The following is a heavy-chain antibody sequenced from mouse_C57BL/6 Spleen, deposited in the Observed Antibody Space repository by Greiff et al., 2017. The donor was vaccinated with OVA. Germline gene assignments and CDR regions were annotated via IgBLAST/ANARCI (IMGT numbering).Heavy chain of an antibody. CDR3: ARSSYGYDGGFAY. CDR2: IYPGDRDT. V-gene: IGHV1-82*01. Sequence: LVESGPELVKPGASVKISCKASGYAFSSSWMNWVKQRPGKGLEWIGRIYPGDRDTNYNGKFKGKATLTADKSSSTAYMQLSSLTSEDSAVYFCARSSYGYDGGFAYWGQGTLVTVSA. D-gene: IGHD2-9*01. J-gene: IGHJ3*01. CDR1: GYAFSSSW.